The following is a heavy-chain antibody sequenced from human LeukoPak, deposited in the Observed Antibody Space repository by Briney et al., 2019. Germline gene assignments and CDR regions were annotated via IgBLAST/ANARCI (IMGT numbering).Heavy chain of an antibody. Sequence: PSETLSLACTVSGGSISSNFWSWIRQPPGKGLEWIGYIYDSGTTSYNPSLKSRATISGDTSKNQFSLKLNSVTAADTAVYYCARAKPNWNPPVSWGQGTLVIVSS. V-gene: IGHV4-59*08. J-gene: IGHJ5*02. D-gene: IGHD1-1*01. CDR1: GGSISSNF. CDR2: IYDSGTT. CDR3: ARAKPNWNPPVS.